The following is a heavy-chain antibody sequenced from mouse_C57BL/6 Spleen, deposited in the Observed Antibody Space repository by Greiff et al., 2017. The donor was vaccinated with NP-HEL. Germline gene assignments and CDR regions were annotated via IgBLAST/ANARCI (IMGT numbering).Heavy chain of an antibody. V-gene: IGHV1-26*01. D-gene: IGHD2-4*01. Sequence: VQLQQSGPELVKPGASVKISCKASGYTFTDYYMNWVKQSHGKSLEWIGDINPNNGGTSYNQKFKGKATLTVDKSSSTAYMELRSLTSEDSAVYYCARSPSYDYEGAMDYWGQGTSVTVSS. J-gene: IGHJ4*01. CDR2: INPNNGGT. CDR1: GYTFTDYY. CDR3: ARSPSYDYEGAMDY.